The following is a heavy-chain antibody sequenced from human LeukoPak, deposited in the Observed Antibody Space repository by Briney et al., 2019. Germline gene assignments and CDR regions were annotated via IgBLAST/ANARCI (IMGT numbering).Heavy chain of an antibody. CDR3: ARVKYGSGSYSDY. CDR2: IIPILGIA. Sequence: SVKVSCKASGGTFSIYAISWVRQAPGQGLEWMGRIIPILGIANYAQKFQGRVTITADKSTSTAYMELSSLRSEDTAVYYCARVKYGSGSYSDYWGQGTLVTVSS. CDR1: GGTFSIYA. J-gene: IGHJ4*02. D-gene: IGHD3-10*01. V-gene: IGHV1-69*04.